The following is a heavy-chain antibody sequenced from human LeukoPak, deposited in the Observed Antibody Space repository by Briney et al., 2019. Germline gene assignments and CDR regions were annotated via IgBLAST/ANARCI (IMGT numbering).Heavy chain of an antibody. Sequence: GGSLRLSCAASGFTFIDHYLDWVRQAPGRGLEWVGRTRDKAASYSTEYAASVKGRFTGSRDDSKNSLYLQMNSLRTEDTAVYFCVETSLGPGDLDYWGQGTLVTVSS. J-gene: IGHJ4*02. D-gene: IGHD4-17*01. CDR2: TRDKAASYST. CDR3: VETSLGPGDLDY. CDR1: GFTFIDHY. V-gene: IGHV3-72*01.